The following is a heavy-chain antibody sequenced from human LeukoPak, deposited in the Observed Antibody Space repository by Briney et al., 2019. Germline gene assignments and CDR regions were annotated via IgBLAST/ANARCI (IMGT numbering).Heavy chain of an antibody. Sequence: PGGSLRLSCATSGFTFDDFAMHWVRQPPGKGLEWVSLISGDGISIYNADSVKGRFIISRDNNNSSLYLEMNSLRTEDTAFYYCAKDTRNAVVSRGYGIDVWSQGTPVTVSS. CDR2: ISGDGISI. V-gene: IGHV3-43*02. CDR3: AKDTRNAVVSRGYGIDV. CDR1: GFTFDDFA. J-gene: IGHJ6*02. D-gene: IGHD2-15*01.